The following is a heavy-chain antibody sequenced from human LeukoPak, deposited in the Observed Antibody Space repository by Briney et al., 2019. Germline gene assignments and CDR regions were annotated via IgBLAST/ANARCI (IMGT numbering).Heavy chain of an antibody. Sequence: GGSLRLSCGASGFTFSSYAMSWVRQVPGRGLEWVSVISGDGVSIPHADSVKGRFTISRDNSKNTLYLQMNSLRDEDTVVYFCAGGQYHFGSSGYYRWGQGTLVTVSS. CDR2: ISGDGVSI. CDR1: GFTFSSYA. V-gene: IGHV3-23*01. J-gene: IGHJ4*02. CDR3: AGGQYHFGSSGYYR. D-gene: IGHD3-22*01.